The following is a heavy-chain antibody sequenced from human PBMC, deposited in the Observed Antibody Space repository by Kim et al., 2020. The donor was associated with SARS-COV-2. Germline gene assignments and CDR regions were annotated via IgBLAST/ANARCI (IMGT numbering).Heavy chain of an antibody. CDR2: INSDGSST. V-gene: IGHV3-74*01. CDR3: ARVQHAFWSGYQGYFDY. J-gene: IGHJ4*02. D-gene: IGHD3-3*01. CDR1: GFTFSSYW. Sequence: GGSLRLSCAASGFTFSSYWMHWVRQAPGKGLVWVSRINSDGSSTSYADSVKGRFTISRDNAKNTLYLQMNSLRAEDTAVYYCARVQHAFWSGYQGYFDYWGQGTLVTVSS.